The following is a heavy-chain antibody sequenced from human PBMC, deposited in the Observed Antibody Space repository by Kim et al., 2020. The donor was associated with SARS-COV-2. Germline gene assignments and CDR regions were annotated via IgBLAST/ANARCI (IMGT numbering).Heavy chain of an antibody. J-gene: IGHJ4*02. Sequence: YYSDSVKGRFTSSRDNAKKSLYLQMISLRAEDTAIYYCVRGGSSNDFDYWGQGTLVTVSS. V-gene: IGHV3-48*03. CDR3: VRGGSSNDFDY. D-gene: IGHD6-13*01.